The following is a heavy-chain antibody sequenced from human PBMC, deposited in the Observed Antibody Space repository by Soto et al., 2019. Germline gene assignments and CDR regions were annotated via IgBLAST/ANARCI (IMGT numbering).Heavy chain of an antibody. V-gene: IGHV3-48*02. Sequence: EVQLVESGGGLVQPGGSLRLSCAASGFAFSTYSMNWVRQAPGKGLEWVSYISGGSRTIYYADSVKGRFTISRDNAKNSLYLKMDGLRDGDTAMYFCARDQRNARSNDAFDIWGQGTMVTVSS. J-gene: IGHJ3*02. D-gene: IGHD2-2*01. CDR1: GFAFSTYS. CDR3: ARDQRNARSNDAFDI. CDR2: ISGGSRTI.